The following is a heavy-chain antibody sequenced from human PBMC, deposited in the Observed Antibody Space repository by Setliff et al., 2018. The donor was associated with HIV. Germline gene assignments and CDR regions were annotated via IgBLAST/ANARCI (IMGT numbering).Heavy chain of an antibody. Sequence: KTSETLSLTCDVSGGSFNAYYWSWIRQPPGKGLEWIGESNHSGNTTYNPSLKSRVTISVDTTKNQFSLKLNTVTAADTAVYYCHLEVPLMMGTTPPLWGQGTLVTVS. CDR3: HLEVPLMMGTTPPL. D-gene: IGHD2-15*01. J-gene: IGHJ4*02. CDR2: SNHSGNT. CDR1: GGSFNAYY. V-gene: IGHV4-34*01.